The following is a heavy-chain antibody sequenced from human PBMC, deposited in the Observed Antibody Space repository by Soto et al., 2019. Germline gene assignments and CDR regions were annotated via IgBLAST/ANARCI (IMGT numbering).Heavy chain of an antibody. CDR1: GFTFSSYW. V-gene: IGHV3-7*01. CDR3: ARSYFSGWYYFDY. Sequence: PGGSLRLSCAASGFTFSSYWMRWVRQAPGKGLEWVANIRQDGSDKYYVDSVKGRFTISRDNAKNSLYLQMNSLRAEDTAVYYCARSYFSGWYYFDYWGQGTLVTVSS. J-gene: IGHJ4*02. CDR2: IRQDGSDK. D-gene: IGHD6-19*01.